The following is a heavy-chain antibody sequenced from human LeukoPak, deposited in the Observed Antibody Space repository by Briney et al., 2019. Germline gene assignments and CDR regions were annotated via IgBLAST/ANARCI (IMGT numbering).Heavy chain of an antibody. CDR1: GLTFADYL. V-gene: IGHV3-9*01. CDR3: AKDIERGWNYFDY. CDR2: ISWNSGSI. J-gene: IGHJ4*02. D-gene: IGHD6-19*01. Sequence: GGCLRLACAAPGLTFADYLRASGRQAAGWGLGWDSLISWNSGSISYADSAKGRFTISRDNAKNSLYLQMNSLRAEDTALYYCAKDIERGWNYFDYWGQGTLVTVSS.